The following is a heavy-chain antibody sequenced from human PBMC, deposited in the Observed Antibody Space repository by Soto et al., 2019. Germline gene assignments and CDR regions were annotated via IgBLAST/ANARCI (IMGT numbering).Heavy chain of an antibody. Sequence: QVQLVQSGAEVKKPGSSVKVSCKASGGTFSSYAISWVRQAPGQGLEWMGGIIPIFGTANYAQKFQGRVTITADESTSTAYMERSSLRSEDTAVYYCARERRAVANDAFDIWGQGTMDTVSS. CDR3: ARERRAVANDAFDI. J-gene: IGHJ3*02. CDR1: GGTFSSYA. V-gene: IGHV1-69*12. CDR2: IIPIFGTA. D-gene: IGHD6-19*01.